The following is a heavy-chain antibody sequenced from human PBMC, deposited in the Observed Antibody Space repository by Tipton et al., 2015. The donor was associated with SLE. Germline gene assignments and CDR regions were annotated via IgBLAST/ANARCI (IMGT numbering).Heavy chain of an antibody. Sequence: TLSLTCTVSGASISSGSYHWSWIRQPAGKGLEWIGRIYTRGSTNYNPSLMNRVTVSVDTSKNHLSLKLSSATAADTAMYYCAREKISGSYYGYIEYWGPGTLVTVSS. J-gene: IGHJ4*02. CDR2: IYTRGST. D-gene: IGHD1-26*01. CDR1: GASISSGSYH. V-gene: IGHV4-61*02. CDR3: AREKISGSYYGYIEY.